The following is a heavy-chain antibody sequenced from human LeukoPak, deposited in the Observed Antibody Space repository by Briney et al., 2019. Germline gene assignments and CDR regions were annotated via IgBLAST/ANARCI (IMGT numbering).Heavy chain of an antibody. CDR3: AELGITMIGGV. D-gene: IGHD3-10*02. V-gene: IGHV3-21*01. J-gene: IGHJ6*04. CDR1: RFTFSSYS. Sequence: RGSLRLSCAASRFTFSSYSMNWVRQAPGKGLEWVSSISSSGSYIYYADSVKGRFTISRDNAKNSLYPQMNSLRAEDTAVYYCAELGITMIGGVWGKGTTVTISS. CDR2: ISSSGSYI.